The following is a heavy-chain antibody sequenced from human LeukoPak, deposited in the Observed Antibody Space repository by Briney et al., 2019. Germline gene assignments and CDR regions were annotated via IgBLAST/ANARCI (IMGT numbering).Heavy chain of an antibody. CDR3: ARVVRRGYSGYDGGWFDP. V-gene: IGHV4-59*01. Sequence: PSETLSLTCTVSGGSISSYYWSWIRQPPGKGLEWIGYIYYSGSTNYNPSLKSRVTISVDTSKNQFSLKLSSVTAADTAVYYCARVVRRGYSGYDGGWFDPWGQGTLVTVSS. J-gene: IGHJ5*02. CDR2: IYYSGST. CDR1: GGSISSYY. D-gene: IGHD5-12*01.